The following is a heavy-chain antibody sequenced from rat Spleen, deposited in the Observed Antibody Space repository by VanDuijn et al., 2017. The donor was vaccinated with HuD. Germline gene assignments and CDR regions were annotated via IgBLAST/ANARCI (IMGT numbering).Heavy chain of an antibody. CDR3: ARPTEGIAWFAY. V-gene: IGHV5S23*01. J-gene: IGHJ3*01. CDR2: ISPSGGGNT. D-gene: IGHD1-11*01. CDR1: GFTFSDYD. Sequence: EVQLVESDGGLVQPGRSLKLSCAASGFTFSDYDMAWVRQAPTKGLEWVASISPSGGGNTYYRDSVKGRFTISRDIAKSILFLEMDSLRSEDTATYYCARPTEGIAWFAYWGQGTLVTVSS.